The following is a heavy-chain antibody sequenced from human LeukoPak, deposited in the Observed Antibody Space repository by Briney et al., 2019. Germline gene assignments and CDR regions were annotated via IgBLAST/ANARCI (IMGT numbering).Heavy chain of an antibody. Sequence: GGSLRLSCAASGFTFRNYGLSWVRQAPGKGLEWVATISASGGSVYHADSVKGRFTISRDNAKNSLYLQMNSLRAEDTAVYYCARDLSGYYFDYWGQGTLVTVSS. J-gene: IGHJ4*02. CDR1: GFTFRNYG. CDR2: ISASGGSV. CDR3: ARDLSGYYFDY. V-gene: IGHV3-23*01.